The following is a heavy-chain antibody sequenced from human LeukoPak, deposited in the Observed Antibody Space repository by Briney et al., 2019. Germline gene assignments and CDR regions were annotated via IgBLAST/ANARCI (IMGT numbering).Heavy chain of an antibody. V-gene: IGHV3-23*01. J-gene: IGHJ4*02. CDR3: ATFGVIVRNDYLDY. CDR2: ITANGDAT. CDR1: GFIFRSYA. Sequence: QSGGSLRLSCVGSGFIFRSYAVTWVRQAPGKGLEWVSSITANGDATYYADSVKGRFTISRDNSKNTLYLQMSSLRAEDTAVYYCATFGVIVRNDYLDYWGQGVLVAVSS. D-gene: IGHD3-3*01.